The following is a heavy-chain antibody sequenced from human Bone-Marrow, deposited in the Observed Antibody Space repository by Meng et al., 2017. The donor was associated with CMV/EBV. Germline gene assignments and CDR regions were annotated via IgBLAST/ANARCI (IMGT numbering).Heavy chain of an antibody. J-gene: IGHJ6*02. Sequence: GESLKISCAASGFTFSSYSMNWVRQAPGKGLEWVSYISSSSSTIYYADSVKGRFTISRDNAKNSLYLQMNSLRAEDTAVYYCAKGTYYDFWSGYLSAYGMDVWGQGTTVTVSS. CDR3: AKGTYYDFWSGYLSAYGMDV. D-gene: IGHD3-3*01. V-gene: IGHV3-48*04. CDR2: ISSSSSTI. CDR1: GFTFSSYS.